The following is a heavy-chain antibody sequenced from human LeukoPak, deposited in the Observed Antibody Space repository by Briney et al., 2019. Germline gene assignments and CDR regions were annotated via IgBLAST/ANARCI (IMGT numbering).Heavy chain of an antibody. V-gene: IGHV4-59*08. Sequence: SENLSLTCTVSGGSISNYYWNWIRQPTGKGLEWIVYIYYSGSTNYNPSLKGRVTISVDTSKNQFSLKLSSVTAADTAVYYCARLHYYDSSGDWFDPWGQGTLVTVSS. J-gene: IGHJ5*02. CDR3: ARLHYYDSSGDWFDP. CDR1: GGSISNYY. CDR2: IYYSGST. D-gene: IGHD3-22*01.